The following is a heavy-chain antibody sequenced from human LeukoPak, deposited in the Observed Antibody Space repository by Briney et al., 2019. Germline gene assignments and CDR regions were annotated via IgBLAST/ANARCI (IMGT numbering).Heavy chain of an antibody. Sequence: TGGSLRLSCVASGFSISTFWMTWVRQAPGKGLEWVANMRGDGSRLYYMDSVKGRFTISRDNSKSSLSLQMNSLRTEDTALYYCAKGPGAAVAKRYIQHWGQGTLVTVSS. D-gene: IGHD6-19*01. V-gene: IGHV3-7*03. J-gene: IGHJ1*01. CDR2: MRGDGSRL. CDR3: AKGPGAAVAKRYIQH. CDR1: GFSISTFW.